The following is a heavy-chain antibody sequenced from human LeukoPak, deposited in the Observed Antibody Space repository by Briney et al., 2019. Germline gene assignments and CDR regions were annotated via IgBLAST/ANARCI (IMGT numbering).Heavy chain of an antibody. CDR2: ISYDGINK. CDR3: AKDTPYCSGGSCYSIGYFQH. J-gene: IGHJ1*01. CDR1: GFTFSSYG. Sequence: PGGSLRLSCAASGFTFSSYGMHWVRQVPGKGLEWVAVISYDGINKYYADAVKGRFTIPRDNSKNTLYLQMNSLRAEDTAVYYCAKDTPYCSGGSCYSIGYFQHWGQGTLVTVSS. V-gene: IGHV3-30*18. D-gene: IGHD2-15*01.